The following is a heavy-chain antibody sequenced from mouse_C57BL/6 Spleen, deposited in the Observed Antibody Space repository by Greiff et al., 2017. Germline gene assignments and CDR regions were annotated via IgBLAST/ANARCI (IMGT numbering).Heavy chain of an antibody. CDR1: GYTFTSYW. D-gene: IGHD3-2*02. V-gene: IGHV1-55*01. CDR2: IYPGSGST. CDR3: ARGRTAQATAWFAY. Sequence: VQLLQPGAELVQPGASVKMSCKASGYTFTSYWITWVKQRPGQGLEWIGDIYPGSGSTNYNEKFKSKATLTVDTSSSTAYMQLSSLPSEDSAVYYCARGRTAQATAWFAYWGQGTLVTVSA. J-gene: IGHJ3*01.